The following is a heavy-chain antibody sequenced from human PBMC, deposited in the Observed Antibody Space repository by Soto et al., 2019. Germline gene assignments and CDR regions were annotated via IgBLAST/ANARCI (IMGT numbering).Heavy chain of an antibody. Sequence: QVQLVESGGGVVQPGRSLRLSCAASGFTFSSYGMHWVRQAPGKGLEWVAVIWYDGSNKYYADSVKGRFTISRDNSKNTLYLQINSLRAEDTAVYYCAREGLGDSNELDYWGQGTLVTVSS. CDR3: AREGLGDSNELDY. J-gene: IGHJ4*02. V-gene: IGHV3-33*01. CDR2: IWYDGSNK. CDR1: GFTFSSYG. D-gene: IGHD6-13*01.